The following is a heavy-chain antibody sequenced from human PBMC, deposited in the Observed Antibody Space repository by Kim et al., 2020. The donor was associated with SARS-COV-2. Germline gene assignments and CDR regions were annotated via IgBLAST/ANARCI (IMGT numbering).Heavy chain of an antibody. CDR1: GFTFSSYG. D-gene: IGHD3-3*01. V-gene: IGHV3-30*18. J-gene: IGHJ6*01. CDR2: ISYDGSNK. CDR3: AKDYDFWSGYYEDYYYYG. Sequence: GGSLRLSCAASGFTFSSYGMHWVRQAPGKGLEWVAVISYDGSNKYYADSVKGRFTISRDNSKNTLYLQMNSLRAEDTAVYYCAKDYDFWSGYYEDYYYYG.